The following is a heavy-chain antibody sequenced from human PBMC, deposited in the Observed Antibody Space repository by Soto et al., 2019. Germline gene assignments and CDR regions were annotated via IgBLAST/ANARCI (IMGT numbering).Heavy chain of an antibody. Sequence: SETLSLTCTVSGDSITSGVHYWSWIRQLPGKGLEWIGYIFYSGPTYYNPSLKSRVAISVDTSKNKFTLKLKPVTAADTADDYCARAKAPLYSSSWYWFDPWGQGTLVTVSS. CDR1: GDSITSGVHY. V-gene: IGHV4-31*03. CDR2: IFYSGPT. D-gene: IGHD6-13*01. CDR3: ARAKAPLYSSSWYWFDP. J-gene: IGHJ5*02.